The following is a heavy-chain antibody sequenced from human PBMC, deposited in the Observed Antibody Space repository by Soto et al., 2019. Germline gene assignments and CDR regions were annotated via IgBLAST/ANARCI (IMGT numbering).Heavy chain of an antibody. J-gene: IGHJ6*02. CDR2: IIPIFGTA. CDR3: ARETKRRVVPAANYYYYGMDV. D-gene: IGHD2-2*01. V-gene: IGHV1-69*06. Sequence: QVQLVQSGAEVKKPGSSVKVSCKASGGTFSSYAISWVRQAPGQGLEWMGGIIPIFGTANYAQKFQGRVTITADKSTSTAYMELSSLRSEDTAVYYCARETKRRVVPAANYYYYGMDVWGQGTTVTVSS. CDR1: GGTFSSYA.